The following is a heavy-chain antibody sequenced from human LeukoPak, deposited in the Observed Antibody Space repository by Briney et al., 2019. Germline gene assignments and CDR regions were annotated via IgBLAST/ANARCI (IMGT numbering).Heavy chain of an antibody. CDR1: GYTFSDYTFTNYG. CDR3: ARGESYDFSNDY. CDR2: ISTYKSHT. D-gene: IGHD3-3*01. J-gene: IGHJ4*02. V-gene: IGHV1-18*01. Sequence: ASVKVSCKASGYTFSDYTFTNYGISWVRQAPGQGLEWMGWISTYKSHTNYAQKFQGRVTMITDTSTNTAYMELRSLRSEDTAVYYCARGESYDFSNDYWGQGTLVTVSS.